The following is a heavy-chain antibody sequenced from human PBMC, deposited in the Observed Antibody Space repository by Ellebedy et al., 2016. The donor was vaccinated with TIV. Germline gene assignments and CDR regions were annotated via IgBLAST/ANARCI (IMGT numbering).Heavy chain of an antibody. CDR3: ARAYYYDSIAYYFDS. J-gene: IGHJ4*02. D-gene: IGHD3-22*01. CDR2: INPNSGDT. V-gene: IGHV1-2*06. Sequence: ASVKVSCKTSGYSFAAYFLHWVRQAPGQGLEWMGRINPNSGDTTDAQKFLGRVTLTRDTFISTAYMGLSRLRSDDTAIYYCARAYYYDSIAYYFDSWGQGTTVTVSS. CDR1: GYSFAAYF.